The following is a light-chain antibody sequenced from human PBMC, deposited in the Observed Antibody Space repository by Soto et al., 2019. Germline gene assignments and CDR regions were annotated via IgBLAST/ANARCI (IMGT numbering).Light chain of an antibody. CDR3: QQCGGSPT. CDR2: GAS. CDR1: QKISSTV. Sequence: ESVLTQSPGILSLSPGERASLSCRASQKISSTVLAWYQQKPGQAPRLLIYGASSRTTGIPDRFSGSGSGTDFTLTISRLEPEDFAMYYCQQCGGSPTFGQGTKVHIK. J-gene: IGKJ1*01. V-gene: IGKV3-20*01.